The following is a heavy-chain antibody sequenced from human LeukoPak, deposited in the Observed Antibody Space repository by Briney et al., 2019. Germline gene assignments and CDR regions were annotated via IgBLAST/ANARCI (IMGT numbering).Heavy chain of an antibody. Sequence: SVKVSCKASVGTFSSYAISWVRQAPGQGLEWMGGIIPIFGTANYAQKFQGRVTITADESTSTAYMELSSLRSEDTAVYYCARAPRGGYDSFDYWGQGTLVTVSS. V-gene: IGHV1-69*01. CDR1: VGTFSSYA. J-gene: IGHJ4*02. CDR2: IIPIFGTA. D-gene: IGHD5-12*01. CDR3: ARAPRGGYDSFDY.